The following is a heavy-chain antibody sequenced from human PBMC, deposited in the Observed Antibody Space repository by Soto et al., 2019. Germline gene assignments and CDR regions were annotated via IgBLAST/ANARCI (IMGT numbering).Heavy chain of an antibody. J-gene: IGHJ6*02. D-gene: IGHD3-10*01. V-gene: IGHV3-30-3*01. CDR2: ISYDGSNK. CDR1: GFTFSSYA. CDR3: ARGVRGERAYGMEV. Sequence: QVQLVESGGGVVQPGRSLSLSCAASGFTFSSYAMHWVRQAPGKGLEWVAVISYDGSNKYYAVSVKGRFTISRDNSKNTLYLQMNSLRAGDTAVYYWARGVRGERAYGMEVWGQGTTVTVSS.